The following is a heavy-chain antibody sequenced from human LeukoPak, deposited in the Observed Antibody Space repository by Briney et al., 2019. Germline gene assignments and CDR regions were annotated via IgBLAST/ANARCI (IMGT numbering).Heavy chain of an antibody. CDR1: GFTFSSYS. CDR3: ARKGIAVAGASDAFDI. V-gene: IGHV3-21*01. CDR2: ISSGSTYI. D-gene: IGHD6-19*01. Sequence: GGSLRLSCAASGFTFSSYSMNWVRQAPGEGLEWVSSISSGSTYIYYADSVKGRFTISRDNAKNSLYLQMNSLRAEDTAVYYCARKGIAVAGASDAFDIWGQGTMVTVSS. J-gene: IGHJ3*02.